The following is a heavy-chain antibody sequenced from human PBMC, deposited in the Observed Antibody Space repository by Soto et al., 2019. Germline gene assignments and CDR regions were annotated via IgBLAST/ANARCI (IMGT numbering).Heavy chain of an antibody. CDR1: GFSFSNYW. V-gene: IGHV3-7*05. J-gene: IGHJ4*02. D-gene: IGHD6-6*01. Sequence: EFQLVESGGGLVQPGGSLRLSCVTSGFSFSNYWMTWVRQAPGKGLEWLANIKQDGSQIYYMDSVKGRFTVSRDNAKNSVYFHMNSLRAEDTAVYYCARIGYSSSSNDFWGQGTLVTVSS. CDR2: IKQDGSQI. CDR3: ARIGYSSSSNDF.